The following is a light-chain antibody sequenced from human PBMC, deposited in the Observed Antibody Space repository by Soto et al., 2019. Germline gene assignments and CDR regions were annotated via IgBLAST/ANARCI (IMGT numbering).Light chain of an antibody. CDR2: DAS. Sequence: EIVLTQSPATLSLSPGERATLSCRASQSIASYLAWLQQKPGQPPRLLIYDASNRATGIPARFSGSGSGTDFTLTISSLEPEDFVVYYCQQRSKWPLTFGGGTKVEIK. V-gene: IGKV3-11*01. CDR1: QSIASY. CDR3: QQRSKWPLT. J-gene: IGKJ4*01.